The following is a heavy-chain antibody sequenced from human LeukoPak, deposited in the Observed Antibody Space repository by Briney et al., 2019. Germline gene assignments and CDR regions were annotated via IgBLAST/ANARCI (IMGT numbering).Heavy chain of an antibody. CDR1: GFTFSSYS. J-gene: IGHJ6*03. D-gene: IGHD1-26*01. CDR3: AGASGSYFGYYYMGV. CDR2: ISSSSSTI. Sequence: GGSLRLSCAASGFTFSSYSMNWVRQAPGKGLEWVSYISSSSSTIYYADSVKGRFTISRDNAKNSLYLQMNSLRAEDTAVYYCAGASGSYFGYYYMGVWGKGTTVTVSS. V-gene: IGHV3-48*01.